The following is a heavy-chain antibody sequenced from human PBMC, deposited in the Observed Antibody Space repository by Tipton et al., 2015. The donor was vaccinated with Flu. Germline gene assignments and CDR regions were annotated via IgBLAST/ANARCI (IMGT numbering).Heavy chain of an antibody. Sequence: TLSLNCTVSGGSMTDAYWSWIRQPSGGGLEWLGYGYYTGVTFYNPSLKSRVSIFLDISKNLFSLKMTSLSAADTATYYCARVHGDSGTLGFDPWGQGVLVTVSS. CDR3: ARVHGDSGTLGFDP. J-gene: IGHJ5*02. CDR2: GYYTGVT. V-gene: IGHV4-30-4*01. CDR1: GGSMTDAY. D-gene: IGHD3-10*01.